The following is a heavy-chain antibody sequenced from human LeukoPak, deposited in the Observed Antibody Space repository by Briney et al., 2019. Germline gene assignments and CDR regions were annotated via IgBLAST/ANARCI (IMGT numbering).Heavy chain of an antibody. CDR2: INSDGSST. CDR3: ASDLKWELLQPFDY. V-gene: IGHV3-74*01. D-gene: IGHD1-26*01. CDR1: GFTFSRYW. J-gene: IGHJ4*02. Sequence: GGSLRLSCTASGFTFSRYWMHWVRQAPGKGLVWVSRINSDGSSTNYADSVKGRFIISRDNAKNTLYLQMNSLRAEDTAVYYCASDLKWELLQPFDYWGQGTLVTVSS.